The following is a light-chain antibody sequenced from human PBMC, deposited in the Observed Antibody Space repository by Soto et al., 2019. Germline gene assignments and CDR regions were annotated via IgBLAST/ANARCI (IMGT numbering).Light chain of an antibody. J-gene: IGLJ2*01. V-gene: IGLV3-21*02. CDR3: QVWDSSSDHVI. Sequence: SYELTQTPSVSGAPGQTARITCGGSNIGHKSVQWYQQKPGQAPVLVVYDETTRPSGIPEQFSGSNSGNTATLTISRVEAGDEADYYCQVWDSSSDHVIFGGGTQLTVL. CDR2: DET. CDR1: NIGHKS.